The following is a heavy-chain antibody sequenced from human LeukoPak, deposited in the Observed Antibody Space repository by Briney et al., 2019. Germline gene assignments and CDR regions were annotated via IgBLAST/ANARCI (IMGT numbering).Heavy chain of an antibody. J-gene: IGHJ3*02. D-gene: IGHD3-10*01. Sequence: ASVKVSCKASGYTFTSYYMHWVRQAPGQGLEWMGIINPSGGSTSYAQKFQGRVTITRDTSTSTVYMELSSLRSEDTAVYYCFGELYISGLGLGAFDIWGQGTMVTVSS. V-gene: IGHV1-46*01. CDR1: GYTFTSYY. CDR3: FGELYISGLGLGAFDI. CDR2: INPSGGST.